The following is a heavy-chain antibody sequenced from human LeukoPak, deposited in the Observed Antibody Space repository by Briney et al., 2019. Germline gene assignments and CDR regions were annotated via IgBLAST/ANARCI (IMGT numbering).Heavy chain of an antibody. V-gene: IGHV3-23*01. CDR1: GFTFSDTA. D-gene: IGHD3-9*01. CDR2: MSAYNDRT. Sequence: GGSLRLSCAASGFTFSDTAMSWVRQTPGKGLEWVATMSAYNDRTHYADSVRGRFTVSRDNSKNTLSLQMNSLREDDTAVYYCAQELSDIFVVRTDSWGQGTLVTVSS. CDR3: AQELSDIFVVRTDS. J-gene: IGHJ4*02.